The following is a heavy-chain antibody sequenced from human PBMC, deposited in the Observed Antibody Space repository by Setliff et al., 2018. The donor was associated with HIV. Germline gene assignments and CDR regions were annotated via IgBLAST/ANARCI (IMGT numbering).Heavy chain of an antibody. CDR2: LSKSGSRT. V-gene: IGHV3-48*03. J-gene: IGHJ6*03. CDR3: ARVPLSVFGLLIWAPGLQDSHMDV. CDR1: GFTFSNYE. Sequence: GGSLRLSCLVSGFTFSNYEMIWVRQAPGKGLECISYLSKSGSRTYDADSVKGRFTTSRDNAKKSLYLLMDSLRVEDTAVYYCARVPLSVFGLLIWAPGLQDSHMDVWGKGTTVTVS. D-gene: IGHD3-3*02.